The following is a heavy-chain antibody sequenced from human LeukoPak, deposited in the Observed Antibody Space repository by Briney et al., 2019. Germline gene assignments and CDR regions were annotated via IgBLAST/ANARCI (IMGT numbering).Heavy chain of an antibody. V-gene: IGHV3-11*01. CDR3: ARCVLLMDY. Sequence: PGGSLRLSCAASGVSFSDHHMSWVRQVPGKGLEWLAYISRDGNIIVYADSVKGRFTISRDNAKQSVYLEMKSLRPEDTAVYYCARCVLLMDYWGQGTLVTVSS. D-gene: IGHD6-6*01. J-gene: IGHJ4*02. CDR1: GVSFSDHH. CDR2: ISRDGNII.